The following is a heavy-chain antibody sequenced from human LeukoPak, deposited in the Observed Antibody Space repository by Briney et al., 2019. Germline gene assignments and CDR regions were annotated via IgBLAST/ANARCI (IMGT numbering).Heavy chain of an antibody. CDR2: INPSGGST. CDR1: GYTFTSYY. V-gene: IGHV1-46*01. Sequence: ASVKVSCNASGYTFTSYYMHWVRQAPGQGLEWMGIINPSGGSTSYAQKFRGRVTMTRDMSTSTVYMELSSLRSEDTAVYYCARGGYDSTPYYYYYMDVWGKGTTVTVSS. CDR3: ARGGYDSTPYYYYYMDV. J-gene: IGHJ6*03. D-gene: IGHD3-3*01.